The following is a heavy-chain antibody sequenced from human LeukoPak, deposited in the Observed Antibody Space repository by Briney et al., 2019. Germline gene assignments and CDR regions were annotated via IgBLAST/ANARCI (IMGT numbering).Heavy chain of an antibody. D-gene: IGHD2-8*01. CDR1: GFTFSSYA. CDR2: ISGSGGST. CDR3: AKVRLMVYGVLGAFDI. J-gene: IGHJ3*02. V-gene: IGHV3-23*01. Sequence: GGSLRLSCAASGFTFSSYAMSWVRQAPGKGLEWVSAISGSGGSTYYADSVKGRFTISRDNSKNTLYLQMNSLRAEDTAVYYCAKVRLMVYGVLGAFDIWGQGTTVTVSS.